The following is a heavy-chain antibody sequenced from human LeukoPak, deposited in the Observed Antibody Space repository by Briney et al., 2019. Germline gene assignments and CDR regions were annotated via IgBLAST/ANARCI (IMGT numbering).Heavy chain of an antibody. CDR2: IYYSGST. J-gene: IGHJ5*02. D-gene: IGHD2-2*01. CDR3: ARSGYRSSTSCSLRWFDP. Sequence: KPSETLSLTCTVSGGSISSSSYYWGWIRQPPGKGLEWIGSIYYSGSTYYNPSLKSRVTISVDTSKNQFSLKLSSVTAADTAVYYCARSGYRSSTSCSLRWFDPWGQGTLVTVSS. V-gene: IGHV4-39*01. CDR1: GGSISSSSYY.